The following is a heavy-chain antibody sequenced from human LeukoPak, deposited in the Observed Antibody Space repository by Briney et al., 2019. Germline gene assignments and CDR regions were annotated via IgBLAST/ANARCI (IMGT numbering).Heavy chain of an antibody. CDR3: SRRARGNRAYFFDY. V-gene: IGHV4-59*01. J-gene: IGHJ4*02. Sequence: SETLSLTCTVSGDSIGGYYCSWLRQPPGKGLEWIGSIYYSGSTYYNPSLKSRVTISVDTSKNQFSLNLSSVTAADTAVYYCSRRARGNRAYFFDYWGQGILVTVSS. CDR2: IYYSGST. D-gene: IGHD1-14*01. CDR1: GDSIGGYY.